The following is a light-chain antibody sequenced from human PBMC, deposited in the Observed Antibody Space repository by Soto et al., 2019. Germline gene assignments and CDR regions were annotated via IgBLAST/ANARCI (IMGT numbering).Light chain of an antibody. CDR1: QGISSY. CDR2: AAS. CDR3: QQLNSYLTWT. V-gene: IGKV1-9*01. J-gene: IGKJ1*01. Sequence: DIQLTQSPSFLSASVGDRVTITCRASQGISSYLAWYQQKPGKAPKLLIYAASTLQSGVPSRFSGSGSGTEFTLTISSLQPEDFATYYCQQLNSYLTWTFGQGTKVEI.